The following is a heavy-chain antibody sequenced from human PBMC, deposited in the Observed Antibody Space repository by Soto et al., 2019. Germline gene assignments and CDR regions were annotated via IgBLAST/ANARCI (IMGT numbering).Heavy chain of an antibody. CDR1: GFIFSRYA. J-gene: IGHJ4*02. CDR2: VDSFSNFI. D-gene: IGHD2-21*01. V-gene: IGHV3-21*01. Sequence: GESLNISCAASGFIFSRYAMNWVRQAPGKGPEWVAYVDSFSNFIYYANSVRGRFTISRDSAANSLFLRMASLGAEDTATYYGTREPYLYCVGAYCYVYWGQGTPVTVSS. CDR3: TREPYLYCVGAYCYVY.